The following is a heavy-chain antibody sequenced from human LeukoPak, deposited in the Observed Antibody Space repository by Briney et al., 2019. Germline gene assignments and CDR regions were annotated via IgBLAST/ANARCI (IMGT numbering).Heavy chain of an antibody. D-gene: IGHD2-15*01. V-gene: IGHV3-15*01. CDR3: TTETVVVVAATYPIF. CDR2: IKSKTDGGTT. Sequence: GGSLRLSCAASGFTFSNAWMSWVGQAPGKGLEWGGRIKSKTDGGTTQYAAHVNGRFTISRDDSKNTLYLQMNSLKTEDTAVYYCTTETVVVVAATYPIFWGQGTLVTVSS. CDR1: GFTFSNAW. J-gene: IGHJ4*02.